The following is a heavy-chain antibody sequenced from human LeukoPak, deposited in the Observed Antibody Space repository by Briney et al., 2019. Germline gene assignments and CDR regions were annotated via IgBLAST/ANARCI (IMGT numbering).Heavy chain of an antibody. CDR1: GFTFSSYW. D-gene: IGHD5-18*01. CDR2: INSDGSST. Sequence: PGGSLRLSCAASGFTFSSYWMHWVRQAPGKGLVWVSRINSDGSSTSYADSVKGRFTISRDNSKNTLYLQMNSLRAEDTAVYYCAGETRGYSYGSSYYYYGMDVWGQGTTVTVSS. CDR3: AGETRGYSYGSSYYYYGMDV. J-gene: IGHJ6*02. V-gene: IGHV3-74*01.